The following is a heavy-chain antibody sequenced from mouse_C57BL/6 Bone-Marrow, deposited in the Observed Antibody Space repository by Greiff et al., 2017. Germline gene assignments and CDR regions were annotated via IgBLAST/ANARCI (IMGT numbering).Heavy chain of an antibody. J-gene: IGHJ1*03. V-gene: IGHV1-59*01. CDR3: ARFRSSWYFDG. CDR1: GYTFTSYW. CDR2: IDPSDSYT. D-gene: IGHD1-3*01. Sequence: VQLQQPGAELVRPGTSVKLSCKASGYTFTSYWMHWVKQRPGQGLEWIGVIDPSDSYTNYNQKFKGKATLTVDTSSSTAYMQLSSLTSEDSAVYYCARFRSSWYFDGWGTGTTVTVSS.